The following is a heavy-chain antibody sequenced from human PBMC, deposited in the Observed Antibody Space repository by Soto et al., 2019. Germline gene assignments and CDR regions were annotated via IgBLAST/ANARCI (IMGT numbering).Heavy chain of an antibody. CDR1: GYSFTSYW. CDR2: IYPGDSDT. CDR3: ARRAYSSSWYPSEAFDY. J-gene: IGHJ4*02. D-gene: IGHD6-13*01. V-gene: IGHV5-51*01. Sequence: PGESLKISCKGSGYSFTSYWIGWVRQMPGKGLEWMGIIYPGDSDTRYSPSFQGQVTISADKSISTAYLQWSSLEASDTAMYYCARRAYSSSWYPSEAFDYWGQGTLVTVSS.